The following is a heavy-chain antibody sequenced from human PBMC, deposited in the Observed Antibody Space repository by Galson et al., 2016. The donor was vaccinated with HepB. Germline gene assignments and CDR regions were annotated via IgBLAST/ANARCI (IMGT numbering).Heavy chain of an antibody. Sequence: SLRLSCAASGFFFRNYVMTWVRQAPGKGLECVSSISGSDDQTYGADSVKGRFTISRDNSENTLYLQMNSLRVEDTAIYYCAKGRLRIVSSNRTGPATDLPTCGTFGGQGILVTVSS. J-gene: IGHJ4*02. CDR1: GFFFRNYV. V-gene: IGHV3-23*01. CDR3: AKGRLRIVSSNRTGPATDLPTCGTF. CDR2: ISGSDDQT. D-gene: IGHD1-26*01.